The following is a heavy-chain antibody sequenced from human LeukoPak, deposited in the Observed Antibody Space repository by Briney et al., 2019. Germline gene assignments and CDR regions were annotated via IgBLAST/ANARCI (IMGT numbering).Heavy chain of an antibody. CDR3: ARGVPRLGSSGYRYYFDY. CDR2: IIPILGIA. CDR1: GGTFSSYA. J-gene: IGHJ4*02. V-gene: IGHV1-69*04. Sequence: SVKVSCKASGGTFSSYAISWVRQAPGQGLEWMGRIIPILGIANYAQKFQGRVTITADKSTSTAYMELSSLRSEDTAVYYCARGVPRLGSSGYRYYFDYWGQGTLVTVSS. D-gene: IGHD3-22*01.